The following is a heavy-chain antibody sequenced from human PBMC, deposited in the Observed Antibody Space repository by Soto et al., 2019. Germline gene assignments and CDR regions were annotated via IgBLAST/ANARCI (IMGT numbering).Heavy chain of an antibody. CDR3: TRRSYGSGSDYYYYYMDV. CDR2: IRSKANSYAT. V-gene: IGHV3-73*01. CDR1: GFTFSGSA. Sequence: EVQLVESGGGLVQPGGSLKLSCAASGFTFSGSAMHWARQASGKGLEWVGRIRSKANSYATAYAASVKGRFTISRDDSKNTAYLQMNSLKTEDTAVYYCTRRSYGSGSDYYYYYMDVWGKGTTVTVSS. D-gene: IGHD3-10*01. J-gene: IGHJ6*03.